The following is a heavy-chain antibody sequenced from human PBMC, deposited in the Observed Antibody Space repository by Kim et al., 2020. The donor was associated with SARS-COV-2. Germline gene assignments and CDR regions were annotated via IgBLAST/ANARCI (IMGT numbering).Heavy chain of an antibody. V-gene: IGHV3-48*03. CDR3: AMVRGVMEFDP. CDR2: ISSSGSTI. CDR1: GFTFSSYE. Sequence: GGSLRLSCAASGFTFSSYEMNWVRQAPGKGLEWVSYISSSGSTIYYADSVKGRFTISRDNAKNSLYLQMNSLRAEDTAVYYCAMVRGVMEFDPWGQGTLVTVSS. D-gene: IGHD3-10*01. J-gene: IGHJ5*02.